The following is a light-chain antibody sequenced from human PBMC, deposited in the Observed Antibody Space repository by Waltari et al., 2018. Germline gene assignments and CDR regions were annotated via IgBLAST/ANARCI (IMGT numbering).Light chain of an antibody. Sequence: EIVLTQSPATLSLSPGERATLSCWASQSVRSNLPWSRQRPGQAPRFLTYDASNRATGIPGRFRGSGSGTDFTLTISRLEPEDFAVYYCQWRSHWPPLAFGGGTKVEIQ. CDR1: QSVRSN. CDR3: QWRSHWPPLA. V-gene: IGKV3-11*01. J-gene: IGKJ4*01. CDR2: DAS.